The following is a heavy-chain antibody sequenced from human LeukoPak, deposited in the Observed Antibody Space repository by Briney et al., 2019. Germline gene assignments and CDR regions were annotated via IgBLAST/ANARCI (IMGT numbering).Heavy chain of an antibody. CDR2: ISPNGVIT. J-gene: IGHJ4*02. D-gene: IGHD5-24*01. CDR1: GFTFSSRG. V-gene: IGHV3-23*01. Sequence: GGSLRLSCAASGFTFSSRGMNWVRQAPGKGLEWVSGISPNGVITYYADSVKGRFTISRDNSKGTVYLQMNSLRPEDTAVYYCAKDDAWLQYGNWGRGTLVTVSS. CDR3: AKDDAWLQYGN.